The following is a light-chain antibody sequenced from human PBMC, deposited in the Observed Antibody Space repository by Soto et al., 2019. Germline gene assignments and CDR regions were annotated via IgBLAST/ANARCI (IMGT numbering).Light chain of an antibody. V-gene: IGLV2-14*01. Sequence: QSALTQPASVSGSPGQSITISCTGTSSDVGAYNYVSWYQHYPGKAPKLIIYEVTNRPSGVSHRFSGSKSGNTASLIISGLQAEDEADYYCNSYTSGATVFGGGTKVTVL. CDR1: SSDVGAYNY. CDR3: NSYTSGATV. CDR2: EVT. J-gene: IGLJ2*01.